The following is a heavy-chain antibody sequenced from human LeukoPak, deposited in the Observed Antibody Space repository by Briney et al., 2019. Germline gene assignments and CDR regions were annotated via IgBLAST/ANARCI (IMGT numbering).Heavy chain of an antibody. J-gene: IGHJ5*02. CDR2: IRRNSDGGTI. CDR1: GFTFSDAW. CDR3: ATDFYDTT. V-gene: IGHV3-15*07. D-gene: IGHD3-22*01. Sequence: PGGSLRLSCATSGFTFSDAWMNWVRQAPGKGLEWVGRIRRNSDGGTIDYAAPVKGRFALSRDDSKYTLYLHMSSLQTEDTAVYYCATDFYDTTWGQGTLVTVSS.